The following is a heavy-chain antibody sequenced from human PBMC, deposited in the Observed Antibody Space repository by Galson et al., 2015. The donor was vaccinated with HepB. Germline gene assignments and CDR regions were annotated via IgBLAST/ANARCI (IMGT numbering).Heavy chain of an antibody. D-gene: IGHD3-10*01. CDR3: ARDLSTTVVRGGMGDGMDV. J-gene: IGHJ6*02. CDR2: IWYDGSNL. V-gene: IGHV3-33*08. CDR1: GFSLSTYG. Sequence: SLRLSCAASGFSLSTYGMHWVRQAPGKGLEWVAIIWYDGSNLYYGDSVKGRFTISRDTSKNTLYLQMNSLRAEDTAIYYCARDLSTTVVRGGMGDGMDVWGQGTPVTVSS.